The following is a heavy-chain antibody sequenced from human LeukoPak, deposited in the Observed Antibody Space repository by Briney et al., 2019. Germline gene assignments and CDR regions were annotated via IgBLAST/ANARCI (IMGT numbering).Heavy chain of an antibody. CDR2: SYYSGST. CDR3: ARGGAFGSGSVYDY. J-gene: IGHJ4*02. D-gene: IGHD3-10*01. Sequence: SETLSLTCTVSGGSISGYYWSWIRQPPGKGLERIGHSYYSGSTDYNPSLKSRVTISVDTSKNQFSLELSSVTAADTAVYHCARGGAFGSGSVYDYWGQGTLVTVSS. V-gene: IGHV4-59*01. CDR1: GGSISGYY.